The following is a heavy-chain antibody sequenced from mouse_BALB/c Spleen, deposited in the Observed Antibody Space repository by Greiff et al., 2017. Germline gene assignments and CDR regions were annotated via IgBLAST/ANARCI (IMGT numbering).Heavy chain of an antibody. CDR3: KPDYGNYRAMDY. J-gene: IGHJ4*01. Sequence: VQLQQSGAELVRSGASVKLSCTASGFNIKDYYMHWVKQRPEQGLEWIGWIDPENGDTEYAPKFQGKATMTADTSSNTAYLQRSSRTSEDTAVYDCKPDYGNYRAMDYWGQGTSVTVSS. CDR1: GFNIKDYY. D-gene: IGHD2-1*01. V-gene: IGHV14-4*02. CDR2: IDPENGDT.